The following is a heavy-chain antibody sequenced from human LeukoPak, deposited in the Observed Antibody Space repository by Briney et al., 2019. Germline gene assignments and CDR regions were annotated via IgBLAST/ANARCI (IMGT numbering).Heavy chain of an antibody. D-gene: IGHD3-22*01. CDR3: ARVHAYYYDSSGPADY. CDR1: GGSFSGYY. V-gene: IGHV4-59*01. J-gene: IGHJ4*02. CDR2: IYYSGST. Sequence: SETLSLTCAVYGGSFSGYYWSWIRQPPGKGLEWIGYIYYSGSTNYNPSLKSRVTISVDTSKNQFSLKLSSVTAADTAVYYCARVHAYYYDSSGPADYWGQGTLVTASS.